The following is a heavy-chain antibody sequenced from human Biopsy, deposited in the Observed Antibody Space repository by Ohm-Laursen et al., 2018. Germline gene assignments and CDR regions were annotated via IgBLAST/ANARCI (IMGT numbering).Heavy chain of an antibody. Sequence: TLSLTCTVSGGSIYNFFWSWIRQPPGKGLEWTGYIYYSGSTNYNPSLKSRVTISVDRSKNHFSLELSSVTAADTAVYYCARVGVGAPSIDYFDSWGQGALVTVSS. D-gene: IGHD1-26*01. J-gene: IGHJ4*02. CDR2: IYYSGST. CDR1: GGSIYNFF. CDR3: ARVGVGAPSIDYFDS. V-gene: IGHV4-59*01.